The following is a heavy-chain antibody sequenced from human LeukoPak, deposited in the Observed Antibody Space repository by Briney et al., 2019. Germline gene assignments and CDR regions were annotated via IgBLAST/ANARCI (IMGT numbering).Heavy chain of an antibody. CDR3: ARDELAKNYDILTGYYYYYYGMDV. J-gene: IGHJ6*02. CDR1: GFTFSSYW. Sequence: PGGSLRLSCAASGFTFSSYWMSWVRQAPGKGLEWVANIKQDGSEKYYVDSLKGRFTISRDNAKNSLYLQMNSLRAEDTAVYYCARDELAKNYDILTGYYYYYYGMDVWGQGTTVTVSS. CDR2: IKQDGSEK. D-gene: IGHD3-9*01. V-gene: IGHV3-7*01.